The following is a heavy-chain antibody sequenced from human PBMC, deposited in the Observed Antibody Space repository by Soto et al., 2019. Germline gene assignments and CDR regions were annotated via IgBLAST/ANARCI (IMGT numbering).Heavy chain of an antibody. CDR2: IIPIFGTA. V-gene: IGHV1-69*13. J-gene: IGHJ5*02. D-gene: IGHD2-2*01. CDR1: GGTFSSYA. Sequence: GASVKVSCKASGGTFSSYAISWVRQAPGQGLEWMGGIIPIFGTANCAQKFQGRVTITADESTSTAYMELSSLRSEDTAVYYCARGGPGGVVVPAAMPYNWFDPWGQGTLVTVS. CDR3: ARGGPGGVVVPAAMPYNWFDP.